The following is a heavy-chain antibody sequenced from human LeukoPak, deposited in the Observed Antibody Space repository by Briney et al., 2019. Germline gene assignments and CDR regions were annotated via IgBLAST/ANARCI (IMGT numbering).Heavy chain of an antibody. Sequence: PSETLSLTCGVSGNPISSGYFWVWIRQPPGKGLEWIGSVYHTGATYYNPSLKSRVTISVDTSKNQFSLKLSSVTAADTAVYYCARDREDYYDSSGYHNWFDPWGQGTLVTVSS. D-gene: IGHD3-22*01. J-gene: IGHJ5*02. CDR2: VYHTGAT. CDR3: ARDREDYYDSSGYHNWFDP. CDR1: GNPISSGYF. V-gene: IGHV4-38-2*02.